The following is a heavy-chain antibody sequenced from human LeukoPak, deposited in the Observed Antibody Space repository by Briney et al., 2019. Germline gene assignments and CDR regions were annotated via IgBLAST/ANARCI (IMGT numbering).Heavy chain of an antibody. CDR3: ARLGPYYYYYYMDV. CDR2: ISGSGDNT. Sequence: GGSLRLSCAASGFTFSSYAMSWVRQPPGKGLEWVSGISGSGDNTYYADSVKGRFTISRDNSKKTLYLHLNSLRAEDTAVYYCARLGPYYYYYYMDVWGKGTTVTVSS. CDR1: GFTFSSYA. V-gene: IGHV3-23*01. J-gene: IGHJ6*03. D-gene: IGHD7-27*01.